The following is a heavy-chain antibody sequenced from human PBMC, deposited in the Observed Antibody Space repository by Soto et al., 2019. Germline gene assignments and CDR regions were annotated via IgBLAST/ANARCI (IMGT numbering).Heavy chain of an antibody. CDR3: ARDRNLLRYFDWLFPYYFDY. Sequence: ASVKVSCKASGYTFTSYDINWVRQATGQGLEWMGWINPNSGGTNYAQKFQGWVTMTRDTSISTAYMELSRLRSDDTAVYYCARDRNLLRYFDWLFPYYFDYWGQGTLVTVSS. CDR2: INPNSGGT. V-gene: IGHV1-2*04. J-gene: IGHJ4*02. CDR1: GYTFTSYD. D-gene: IGHD3-9*01.